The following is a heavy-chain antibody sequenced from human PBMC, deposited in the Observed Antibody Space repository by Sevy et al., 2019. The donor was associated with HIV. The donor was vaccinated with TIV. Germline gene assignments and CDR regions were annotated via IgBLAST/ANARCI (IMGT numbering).Heavy chain of an antibody. CDR2: IISILGTV. Sequence: ASVKVSCKASGGTFSSYGISWVRQAPGQGLEWMGGIISILGTVNYAQKFQGRVTITADESTKTSYVELSSLGSEDTAVYYCARGGGNGWYYFDYWGQETLVTVSS. CDR3: ARGGGNGWYYFDY. V-gene: IGHV1-69*13. D-gene: IGHD6-19*01. CDR1: GGTFSSYG. J-gene: IGHJ4*02.